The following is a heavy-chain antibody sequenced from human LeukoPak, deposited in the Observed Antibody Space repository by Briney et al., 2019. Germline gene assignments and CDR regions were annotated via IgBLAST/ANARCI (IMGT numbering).Heavy chain of an antibody. V-gene: IGHV3-33*01. Sequence: GGSLRLSCAASGFTFSSYGMHWVRQAPGKGLEWVAVIWYDGSNKYYADSVKGRFTISRGNSKNTLYLQMNSLRAEDTAVYYCARELRFPTSGAFDIWGQGTMVTVSS. CDR3: ARELRFPTSGAFDI. CDR1: GFTFSSYG. D-gene: IGHD3-3*01. J-gene: IGHJ3*02. CDR2: IWYDGSNK.